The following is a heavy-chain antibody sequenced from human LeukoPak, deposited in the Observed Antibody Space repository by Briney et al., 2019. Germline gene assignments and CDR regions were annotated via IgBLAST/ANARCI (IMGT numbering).Heavy chain of an antibody. CDR2: IRHDETNQ. CDR3: AKEYTPSSPLGEFAS. V-gene: IGHV3-30*02. Sequence: GGSLRLSCVVSGFTLRSFAIHWVRQPPGKGLEWVALIRHDETNQYYADSVPGRLTISRDTSRNTVYLQMNNLRVEDTAVYYCAKEYTPSSPLGEFASWGQGTLVTVS. D-gene: IGHD6-6*01. CDR1: GFTLRSFA. J-gene: IGHJ1*01.